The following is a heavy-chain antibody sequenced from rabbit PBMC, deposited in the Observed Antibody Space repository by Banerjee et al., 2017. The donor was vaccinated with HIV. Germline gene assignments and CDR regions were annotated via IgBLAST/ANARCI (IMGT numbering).Heavy chain of an antibody. CDR1: GFDLSSSYW. V-gene: IGHV1S45*01. D-gene: IGHD4-1*01. Sequence: QEQLEESGGGLVKPEGSLTLTCKASGFDLSSSYWMSWVRQAPGKGLEWIGCIVGGGSGSSYYASWAKGRFTISKTSSTAVTLQMTSLTAADTATYFCARSNSSVRYSFDSWGPGTLVTVS. CDR2: IVGGGSGSS. J-gene: IGHJ4*01. CDR3: ARSNSSVRYSFDS.